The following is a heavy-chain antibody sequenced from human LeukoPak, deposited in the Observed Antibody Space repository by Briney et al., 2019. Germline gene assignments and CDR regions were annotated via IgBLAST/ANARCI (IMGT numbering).Heavy chain of an antibody. V-gene: IGHV4-39*01. CDR3: ASVSASYSSSWYGPDPFDY. CDR2: IYYSGST. D-gene: IGHD6-13*01. CDR1: GGAISSSSYY. Sequence: PSETLSLTCTVSGGAISSSSYYWGWIRQPPGKGLGWIGSIYYSGSTYYNPSLKSRVTISVDTSKNQFSLKLSSVTAADTAVYYCASVSASYSSSWYGPDPFDYWGQETLVTVSP. J-gene: IGHJ4*02.